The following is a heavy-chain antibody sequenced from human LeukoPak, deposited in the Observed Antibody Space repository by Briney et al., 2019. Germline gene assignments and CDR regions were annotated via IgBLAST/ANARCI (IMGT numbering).Heavy chain of an antibody. CDR1: GDSVSSNSAA. CDR3: ARALLLAARAFDP. D-gene: IGHD6-6*01. Sequence: SQTLSLTCAISGDSVSSNSAAWNWIRQSPSSGLEWLGRTYYRSKWYNDYAVSVKSRITINPDTSKNQFSLQLNSVTPEDTAVYYCARALLLAARAFDPWGQGTLVTVSS. CDR2: TYYRSKWYN. V-gene: IGHV6-1*01. J-gene: IGHJ5*02.